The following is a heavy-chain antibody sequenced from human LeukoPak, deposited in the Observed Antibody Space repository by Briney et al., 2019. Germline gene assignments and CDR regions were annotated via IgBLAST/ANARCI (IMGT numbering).Heavy chain of an antibody. D-gene: IGHD6-19*01. Sequence: SQTLSLTCAISGDSVSSNSGAWNWIRQSPSRGLEWLGRTYYRSKWYNEYAVSVKSRISINPDTSKNQFSLQLNSVTPEDTADCARGGTSSGPGFDYWGQGTPVIVSA. J-gene: IGHJ4*02. V-gene: IGHV6-1*01. CDR1: GDSVSSNSGA. CDR2: TYYRSKWYN. CDR3: ARGGTSSGPGFDY.